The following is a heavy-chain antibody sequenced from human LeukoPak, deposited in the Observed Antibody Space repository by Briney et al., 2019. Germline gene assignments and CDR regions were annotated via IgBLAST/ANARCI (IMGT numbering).Heavy chain of an antibody. Sequence: GASVKVSCKASGYTFTSYYMHWVRQAPGQGLEWMGIINPSGGSTSYAQKFQGRVTMTRDTSTSTVYMELSGLRSEDTAVYYCARDKSSPEYYYDSSGYYSNWGQGTLVTVSS. V-gene: IGHV1-46*03. J-gene: IGHJ4*02. D-gene: IGHD3-22*01. CDR3: ARDKSSPEYYYDSSGYYSN. CDR2: INPSGGST. CDR1: GYTFTSYY.